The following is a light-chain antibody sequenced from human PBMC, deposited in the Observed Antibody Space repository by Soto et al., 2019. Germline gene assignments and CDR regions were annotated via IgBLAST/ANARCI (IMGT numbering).Light chain of an antibody. V-gene: IGLV1-40*01. J-gene: IGLJ1*01. CDR3: QSYDSSLSGYYV. Sequence: QSVLTQPPSVSGAPGKRVTIFCTGSSSNIGAGYDVHWYQQLPGTAPKLLIYGNSNRPSGVPDRFSGSKSGTSASLAITGLQAEDEADYYCQSYDSSLSGYYVFGTGTKVTVL. CDR1: SSNIGAGYD. CDR2: GNS.